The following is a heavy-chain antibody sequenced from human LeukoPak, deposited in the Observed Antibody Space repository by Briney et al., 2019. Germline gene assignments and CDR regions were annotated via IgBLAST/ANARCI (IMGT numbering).Heavy chain of an antibody. V-gene: IGHV4-59*01. Sequence: SETLSLTCTVSGGSISSYYWSWIRQPPGKGLERIGYIYYSGSTNYNPSLKSRVTISVDTSKNQFSLKLSSVTAADTAVYYCARGHRGRDGYNDYWGQGTLVTVSS. CDR1: GGSISSYY. J-gene: IGHJ4*02. CDR3: ARGHRGRDGYNDY. CDR2: IYYSGST. D-gene: IGHD5-24*01.